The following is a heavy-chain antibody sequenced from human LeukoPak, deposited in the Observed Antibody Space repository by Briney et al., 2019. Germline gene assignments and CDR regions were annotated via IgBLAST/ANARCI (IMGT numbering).Heavy chain of an antibody. CDR2: IIPILGIA. CDR1: GGTFSSYA. Sequence: GASVKASCKASGGTFSSYAISWVRQAPGQGLEWMGRIIPILGIANYAQKFQGRVTITADKSTSTAYMELSSLRSEDTAVYYCARQVYISGSLFDYWGQGTLVTVSS. CDR3: ARQVYISGSLFDY. J-gene: IGHJ4*02. V-gene: IGHV1-69*04. D-gene: IGHD3-10*01.